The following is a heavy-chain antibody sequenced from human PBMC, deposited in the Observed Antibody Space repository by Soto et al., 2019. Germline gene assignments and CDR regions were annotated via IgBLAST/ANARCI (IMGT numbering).Heavy chain of an antibody. D-gene: IGHD3-16*02. CDR2: ISGSGGST. J-gene: IGHJ4*02. CDR1: GFTFSSYA. CDR3: AKKPRWGSYHLFDY. Sequence: LRLSCAASGFTFSSYAMSWVRQAPGKGLEWVSAISGSGGSTYYADSVKGRFTISRDNSKNTLYLQMNSLRAEDTAVYYCAKKPRWGSYHLFDYWGQGTLVTVSS. V-gene: IGHV3-23*01.